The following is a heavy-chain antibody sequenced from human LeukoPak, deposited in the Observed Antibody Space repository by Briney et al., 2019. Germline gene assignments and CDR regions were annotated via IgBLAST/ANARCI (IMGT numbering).Heavy chain of an antibody. CDR3: ARGYQLPFL. J-gene: IGHJ3*01. CDR2: IYHSGST. V-gene: IGHV4-30-2*01. CDR1: GGSISSGGYS. Sequence: SQTLSLTCAVSGGSISSGGYSWSWIRQPPGKGLEWIGYIYHSGSTYYNPSLKSRVTISVDRSKNQFSLKLSSMTAADTAVYYCARGYQLPFLWGQGTMVTVSS. D-gene: IGHD2-2*01.